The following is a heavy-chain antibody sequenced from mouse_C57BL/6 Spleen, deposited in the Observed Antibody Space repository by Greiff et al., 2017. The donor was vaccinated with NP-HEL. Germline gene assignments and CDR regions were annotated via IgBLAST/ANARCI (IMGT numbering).Heavy chain of an antibody. V-gene: IGHV1-55*01. CDR3: ARAVYSNYDYYAMDY. D-gene: IGHD2-5*01. Sequence: QVHVKQSGAELVKPGASVKMSCKASGYTFTSYWITWVKQRPGQGLEWIGDIYPGSGSTNYNEKFKSKATLTVDTSSSTAYMQLSSLTSEDSAVYSCARAVYSNYDYYAMDYWGQGTSVTVSS. J-gene: IGHJ4*01. CDR2: IYPGSGST. CDR1: GYTFTSYW.